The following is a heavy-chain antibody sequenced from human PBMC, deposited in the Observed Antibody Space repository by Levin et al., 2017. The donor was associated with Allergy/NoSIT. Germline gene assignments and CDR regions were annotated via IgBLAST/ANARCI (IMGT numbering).Heavy chain of an antibody. Sequence: GGSLRLSCAASGFTFSSYAMHWVRQAPGKGLEWVAVISYDGTNKYYADSVTGRFTISRDNSKNTLYLQMNSLRAEDTAVYYCVGPYYSNYVAYYYYGMDVWGQGTTVTVSS. CDR3: VGPYYSNYVAYYYYGMDV. J-gene: IGHJ6*02. V-gene: IGHV3-30-3*01. CDR2: ISYDGTNK. CDR1: GFTFSSYA. D-gene: IGHD4-11*01.